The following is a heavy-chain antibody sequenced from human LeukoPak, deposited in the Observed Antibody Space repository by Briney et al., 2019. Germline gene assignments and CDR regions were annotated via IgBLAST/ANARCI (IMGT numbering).Heavy chain of an antibody. CDR3: ARGGGITIFGVVNDAFDI. CDR1: GFTFSSYG. Sequence: GGSLRLSCAASGFTFSSYGMSWVRQAPGKGLGWVSAISGSGGSTYYADSVKGRFTISRDNSKNTLYLQMNSLRAEDTAVYYCARGGGITIFGVVNDAFDIWGQGTMVTVSS. V-gene: IGHV3-23*01. J-gene: IGHJ3*02. D-gene: IGHD3-3*01. CDR2: ISGSGGST.